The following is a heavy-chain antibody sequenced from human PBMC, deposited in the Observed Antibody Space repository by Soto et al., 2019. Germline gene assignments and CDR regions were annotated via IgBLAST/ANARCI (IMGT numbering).Heavy chain of an antibody. Sequence: NPSETLSLTCSVSGGSISKFYWSWIRKTAGKGLEWMGRVYATGTTDYNPSLRSRVAMSVDISKKTFSLRLTSVTAADTGVYYCVRDGSKTLRDWFDPWGQGKLVNVSS. CDR3: VRDGSKTLRDWFDP. V-gene: IGHV4-4*07. D-gene: IGHD4-17*01. CDR1: GGSISKFY. CDR2: VYATGTT. J-gene: IGHJ5*02.